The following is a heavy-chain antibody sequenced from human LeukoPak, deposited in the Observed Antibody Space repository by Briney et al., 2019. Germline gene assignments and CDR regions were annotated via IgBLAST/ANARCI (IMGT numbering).Heavy chain of an antibody. V-gene: IGHV3-30*18. CDR3: AKDRHGSGSYYKDYYGMDV. CDR2: ISYDGSNK. CDR1: GFTFSSYV. Sequence: QPGGSLRLSCAASGFTFSSYVMHWVRQAPGKGLEWVAVISYDGSNKYYADSVKGRFTISRDNSKNTLYLQMNSLRAEDTALYYCAKDRHGSGSYYKDYYGMDVWGQGTTVTVSS. D-gene: IGHD3-10*01. J-gene: IGHJ6*02.